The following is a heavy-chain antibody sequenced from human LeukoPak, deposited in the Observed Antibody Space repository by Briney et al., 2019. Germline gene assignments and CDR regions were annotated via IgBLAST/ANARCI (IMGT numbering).Heavy chain of an antibody. Sequence: ASVKVSCKASGYTFTSYYMHWVRQAPGQGLEWMGIINPSGGSTSYAEEFQGRLTMTRDTSTSTVHMELSSLRSEDTAVYYCARTNYHDGSCFYDYWGQGTLVTVSS. CDR2: INPSGGST. J-gene: IGHJ4*02. CDR3: ARTNYHDGSCFYDY. CDR1: GYTFTSYY. D-gene: IGHD3-22*01. V-gene: IGHV1-46*01.